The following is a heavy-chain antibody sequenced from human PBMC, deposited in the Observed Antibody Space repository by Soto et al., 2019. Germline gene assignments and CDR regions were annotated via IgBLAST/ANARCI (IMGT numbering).Heavy chain of an antibody. J-gene: IGHJ4*02. Sequence: SETLSLTCTVSGGSISSSSYYWGWIRQPPGKGLEWIGSIYYSGSTYYNPSLKSRVTISVDTSKNQFSLKLSSVTAADTAVYYCARLLYGSGSSPWPASRGQYDYWGQGPLVTVSS. CDR2: IYYSGST. CDR1: GGSISSSSYY. CDR3: ARLLYGSGSSPWPASRGQYDY. D-gene: IGHD3-10*01. V-gene: IGHV4-39*01.